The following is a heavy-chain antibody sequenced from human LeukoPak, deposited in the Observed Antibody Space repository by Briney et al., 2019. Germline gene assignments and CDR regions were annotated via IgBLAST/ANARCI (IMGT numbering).Heavy chain of an antibody. J-gene: IGHJ3*01. CDR3: ARIGGYCSSTSCFLP. CDR2: INPNSGGT. D-gene: IGHD2-2*01. V-gene: IGHV1-2*02. Sequence: ASVKVSCKASGYTFTGYYMHWVRQAPGQGLEWMGWINPNSGGTNYAQKFQGRVTMTRDTSISTAYMELSRLRSDDTAVYYCARIGGYCSSTSCFLPWGQGTMVTVSS. CDR1: GYTFTGYY.